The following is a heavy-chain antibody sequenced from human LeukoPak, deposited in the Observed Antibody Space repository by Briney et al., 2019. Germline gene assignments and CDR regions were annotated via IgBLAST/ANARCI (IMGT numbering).Heavy chain of an antibody. Sequence: GGSLRLSCAASGFAFSSYSMKWVRQAPGKGLEWVSQISSSSSSISYADSVKGRFTISRDNGKNSLYLQMNSLRAEDTAFYYCARDEGSGYSFFDYWGQGSLVTVSS. CDR3: ARDEGSGYSFFDY. V-gene: IGHV3-48*01. CDR1: GFAFSSYS. J-gene: IGHJ4*02. D-gene: IGHD3-3*01. CDR2: ISSSSSSI.